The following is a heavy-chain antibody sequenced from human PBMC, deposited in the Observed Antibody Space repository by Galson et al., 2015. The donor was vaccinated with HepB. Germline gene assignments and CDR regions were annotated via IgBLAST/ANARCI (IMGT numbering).Heavy chain of an antibody. CDR2: ISDSDGGSS. CDR1: GFTFNNYA. V-gene: IGHV3-23*01. CDR3: AREHYTNHWYRPEFFQY. D-gene: IGHD1-14*01. J-gene: IGHJ1*01. Sequence: SLRLSCAASGFTFNNYAMSWVRQAPGKGLEWVSGISDSDGGSSFYADSVKGRFTISRDNSKNILSLQMNSLRADDTAVYYCAREHYTNHWYRPEFFQYWGQGTLVTVSS.